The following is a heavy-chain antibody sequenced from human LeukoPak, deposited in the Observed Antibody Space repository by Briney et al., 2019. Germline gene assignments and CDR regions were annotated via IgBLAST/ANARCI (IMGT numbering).Heavy chain of an antibody. CDR2: ISSSTSTI. V-gene: IGHV3-48*02. D-gene: IGHD1-26*01. CDR3: ARDSIVGAPFAY. CDR1: GFTFSSYS. Sequence: PGGSLRLSCAASGFTFSSYSMNWVRQAPGKGLEWVSYISSSTSTICYADSVKGRFTISRDNAKSSLYLQMNSLRDEDTAVYYCARDSIVGAPFAYWGQGTLVTVSS. J-gene: IGHJ4*02.